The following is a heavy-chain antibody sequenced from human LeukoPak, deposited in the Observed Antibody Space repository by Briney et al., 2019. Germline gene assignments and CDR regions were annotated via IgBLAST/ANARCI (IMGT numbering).Heavy chain of an antibody. J-gene: IGHJ4*02. CDR1: GYTFTGYY. CDR3: ARASCSGGSCYFDY. V-gene: IGHV1-46*01. CDR2: INPSGGST. D-gene: IGHD2-15*01. Sequence: ASVKVSCKASGYTFTGYYMHWVRQAPGQGLEWMGIINPSGGSTSYTQKFQGRVTMTRDMSTSTVYMELSSLRSEDTAVYYCARASCSGGSCYFDYWGQGTLVTVSS.